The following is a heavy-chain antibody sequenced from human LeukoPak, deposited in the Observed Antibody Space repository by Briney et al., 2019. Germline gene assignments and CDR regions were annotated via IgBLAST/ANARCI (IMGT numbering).Heavy chain of an antibody. Sequence: SGGSLRLSCAAPGFTFSSYAMSWVRQAPGKGLEWVSAISGSGGSTYCADSVKGRFTISRDNSKNTLYLQMNSLRAEDTAVYYCAKAVAATFDYWGQGTLVTVSS. CDR1: GFTFSSYA. V-gene: IGHV3-23*01. CDR2: ISGSGGST. D-gene: IGHD2-15*01. CDR3: AKAVAATFDY. J-gene: IGHJ4*02.